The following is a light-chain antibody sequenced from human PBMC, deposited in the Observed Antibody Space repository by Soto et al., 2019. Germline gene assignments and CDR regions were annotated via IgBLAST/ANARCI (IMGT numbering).Light chain of an antibody. J-gene: IGKJ2*01. CDR2: DES. Sequence: EIVLTQSPATLSLSPGERATLSCRASQSVTRSLAWYQQRPGQAPRLLIYDESSRATGIPARFSGSGSGTDFTLTISSLEPEDFAVYYCQQRSNWPLYTFGPGTKLEIK. CDR3: QQRSNWPLYT. CDR1: QSVTRS. V-gene: IGKV3-11*01.